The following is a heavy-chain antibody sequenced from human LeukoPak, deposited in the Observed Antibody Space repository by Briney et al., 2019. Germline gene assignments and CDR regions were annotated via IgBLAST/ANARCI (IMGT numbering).Heavy chain of an antibody. V-gene: IGHV3-21*04. J-gene: IGHJ4*02. CDR2: ISSSSSYI. CDR1: GFTFSSYS. D-gene: IGHD6-19*01. CDR3: AREKFLEWYAVAGTFGYFDY. Sequence: PGGSLSLSCAASGFTFSSYSMNWVRQAPGKGLEWVSSISSSSSYIYYADSVKGRFTISRDNAKNSLYLQMNSLRAEDTAVYYCAREKFLEWYAVAGTFGYFDYWGQGTLVTVSS.